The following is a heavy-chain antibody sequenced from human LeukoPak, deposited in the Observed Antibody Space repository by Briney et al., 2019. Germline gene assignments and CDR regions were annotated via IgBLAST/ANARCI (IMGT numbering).Heavy chain of an antibody. D-gene: IGHD1-1*01. CDR1: GGSISSHY. Sequence: SETLSLTCTVSGGSISSHYWSWIRQPPGKGLEWIGYIYYSGSTNYNPSLKRRVTISVDTSKNQFSLKLSSVTAADTAVYYCARKAPGTTSGYWYFDLWGRGTLVTVSS. V-gene: IGHV4-59*11. CDR2: IYYSGST. J-gene: IGHJ2*01. CDR3: ARKAPGTTSGYWYFDL.